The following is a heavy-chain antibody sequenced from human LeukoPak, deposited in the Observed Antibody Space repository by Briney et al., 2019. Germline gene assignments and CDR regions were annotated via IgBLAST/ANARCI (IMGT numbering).Heavy chain of an antibody. CDR1: GFTFSSYA. CDR2: ISGSGTST. CDR3: TTDSSSWYGNII. D-gene: IGHD6-13*01. Sequence: GGSLRLSCAASGFTFSSYAMTWVRQAPGKGLEWVSTISGSGTSTYYAGSVKGRFTISSDNSKNTLYLQMNSLKTEDTAVYYCTTDSSSWYGNIIWGQGTLVTVSS. J-gene: IGHJ4*02. V-gene: IGHV3-23*01.